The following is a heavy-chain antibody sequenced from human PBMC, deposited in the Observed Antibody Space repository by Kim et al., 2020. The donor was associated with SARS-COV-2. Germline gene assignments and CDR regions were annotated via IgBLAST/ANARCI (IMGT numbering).Heavy chain of an antibody. CDR1: GYTFTSYY. CDR2: INPSGGST. J-gene: IGHJ2*01. D-gene: IGHD4-17*01. V-gene: IGHV1-46*01. CDR3: ARDATVTTTLYWYFDL. Sequence: ASVKVSCKASGYTFTSYYMHWVRQAPGQGLEWMGIINPSGGSTSYAQKFQGRVTMTRDTSTSTVYMELSSLRSEDTAVYYCARDATVTTTLYWYFDLWGRGTLVTVSS.